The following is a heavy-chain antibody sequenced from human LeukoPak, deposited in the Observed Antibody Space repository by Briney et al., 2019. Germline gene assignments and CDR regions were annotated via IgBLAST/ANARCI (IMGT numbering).Heavy chain of an antibody. D-gene: IGHD5-12*01. CDR2: LYHSGST. J-gene: IGHJ3*02. CDR1: GYSINSGYY. V-gene: IGHV4-38-2*02. Sequence: SETLSLTCTVSGYSINSGYYWGWIRQPPGKGLEWIGILYHSGSTYYNPSLKSRVTISVDTSKNQFSLKLSSVTAADTAVYYCARTQYSGYDYQSDAFDIWGQGTMVTVSS. CDR3: ARTQYSGYDYQSDAFDI.